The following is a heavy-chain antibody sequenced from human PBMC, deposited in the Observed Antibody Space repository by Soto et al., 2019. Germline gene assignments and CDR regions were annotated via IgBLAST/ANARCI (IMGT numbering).Heavy chain of an antibody. CDR3: AREPGKALAGGYGMDV. Sequence: QVQLQESGPGLVKPSQTLSLTCTVSGGSITSGDYYWTWIRQTPGKGLAWIGYSYSSGSTRNNPSLESQVTISVDTSKNQFSLKLSSVTAADTAVYYGAREPGKALAGGYGMDVWSQGTTVTVSS. D-gene: IGHD1-26*01. V-gene: IGHV4-30-4*01. J-gene: IGHJ6*02. CDR2: SYSSGST. CDR1: GGSITSGDYY.